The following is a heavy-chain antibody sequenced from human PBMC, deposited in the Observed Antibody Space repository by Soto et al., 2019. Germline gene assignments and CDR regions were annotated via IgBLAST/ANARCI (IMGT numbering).Heavy chain of an antibody. CDR1: GYTFTGYY. D-gene: IGHD1-26*01. Sequence: ASVKVSCKASGYTFTGYYMHWVRQAPGQGLEWMGWINPNSGGTNYAQKFQGWVTMTRDTSISTAYMELSRLRSDDTAVYYCARSYPSNYYYYVMDGLGQGTTHSV. CDR3: ARSYPSNYYYYVMDG. J-gene: IGHJ6*01. V-gene: IGHV1-2*04. CDR2: INPNSGGT.